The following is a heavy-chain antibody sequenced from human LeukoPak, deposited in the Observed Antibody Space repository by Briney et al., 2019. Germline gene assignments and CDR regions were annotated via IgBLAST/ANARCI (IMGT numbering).Heavy chain of an antibody. CDR2: ISYDGSKQ. Sequence: PGRSLRLSCAASGFTFSSYVMYWVRQAPGKGLEWVAVISYDGSKQYYADSVKGRFTISKDNSTDTLWLQMDSLRTEDTAVYYCAKGPLRGTAAAIDYWGQGTLVTVSS. CDR1: GFTFSSYV. D-gene: IGHD2-2*01. V-gene: IGHV3-30-3*01. CDR3: AKGPLRGTAAAIDY. J-gene: IGHJ4*02.